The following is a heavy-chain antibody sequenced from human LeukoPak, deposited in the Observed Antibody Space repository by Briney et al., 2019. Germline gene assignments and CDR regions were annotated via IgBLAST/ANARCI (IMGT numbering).Heavy chain of an antibody. V-gene: IGHV1-69*04. CDR2: IIPILGIA. J-gene: IGHJ4*02. CDR1: GGTFSSYA. Sequence: SVKVSCKASGGTFSSYAISWVRQAPGQGLEWMGRIIPILGIANYAQKFRGRVTITADKSTSTAYMELSSLRSEDTAVYYCASLNYYGSGSYYNEIGYWGQGTLVTVSS. D-gene: IGHD3-10*01. CDR3: ASLNYYGSGSYYNEIGY.